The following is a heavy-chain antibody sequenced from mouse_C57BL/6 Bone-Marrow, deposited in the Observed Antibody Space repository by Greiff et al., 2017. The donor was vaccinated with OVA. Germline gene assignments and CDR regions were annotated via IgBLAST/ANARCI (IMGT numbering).Heavy chain of an antibody. CDR1: GYTFTDYY. Sequence: QVQLQQSGAELVRPGASVKLSCKASGYTFTDYYINWVKQRPGQGLEWIARIYPGSGNTYYNEKFKGKATLTAEKSSSTAYMQLSSLTSEDSAVYFCARWAMDHWGQGTSVTVSS. J-gene: IGHJ4*01. CDR3: ARWAMDH. CDR2: IYPGSGNT. V-gene: IGHV1-76*01.